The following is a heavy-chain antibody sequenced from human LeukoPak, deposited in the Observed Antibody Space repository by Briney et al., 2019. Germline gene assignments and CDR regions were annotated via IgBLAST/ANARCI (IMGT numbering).Heavy chain of an antibody. CDR2: IVVGSGNT. CDR1: GFTFTSSA. Sequence: ASVKVSCKASGFTFTSSAMQWVRQARGQRLEWIGWIVVGSGNTNYAQKFQERVTITRDMSTSTAYMELSSLRSEDTAVYYCAAGALVEAYMDVWGKGTTVTVSS. V-gene: IGHV1-58*02. CDR3: AAGALVEAYMDV. D-gene: IGHD2-2*01. J-gene: IGHJ6*03.